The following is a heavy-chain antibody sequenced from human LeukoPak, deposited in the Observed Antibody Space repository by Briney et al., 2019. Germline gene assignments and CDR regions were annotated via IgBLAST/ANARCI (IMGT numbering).Heavy chain of an antibody. V-gene: IGHV4-61*02. CDR2: IYTSRST. CDR3: ARGLWFGELSTNYYYYYMDV. Sequence: SETLSLTCTVSGGSISSGSYYWSWIRPPAGKGLEWIGRIYTSRSTNYNPSLKSRVTISVDTSKNQCSLKLSSVTAADTTVYYCARGLWFGELSTNYYYYYMDVWGKGTTVTISS. D-gene: IGHD3-10*01. CDR1: GGSISSGSYY. J-gene: IGHJ6*03.